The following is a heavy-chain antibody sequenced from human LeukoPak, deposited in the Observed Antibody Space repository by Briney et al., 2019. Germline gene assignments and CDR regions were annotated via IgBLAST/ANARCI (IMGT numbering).Heavy chain of an antibody. CDR2: ISNDGSNK. V-gene: IGHV3-30-3*01. CDR3: ARNLGYCSGGSCQKRGKDV. J-gene: IGHJ6*02. Sequence: GGSLRLSCAASGFTFSAYGMHWVRQAPGKGLEWVAVISNDGSNKYNADSVKGRFTISRDNSKNTLYLQMNSLRIEDTAVYYCARNLGYCSGGSCQKRGKDVWGQGTTVTVSS. D-gene: IGHD2-15*01. CDR1: GFTFSAYG.